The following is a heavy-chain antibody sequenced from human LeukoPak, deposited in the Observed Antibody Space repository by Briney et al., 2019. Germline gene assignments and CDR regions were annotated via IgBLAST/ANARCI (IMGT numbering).Heavy chain of an antibody. Sequence: ASVKVSCKASGYTFTGYYMHWVRQAPGQGLEWMGWISGYNGNTNYAQKLQGRVTMTTDTSTSTAYMELRSLRSDDTAVYYCAGAGCRDSSWCPDYWGQGALVTVSS. CDR3: AGAGCRDSSWCPDY. V-gene: IGHV1-18*04. D-gene: IGHD6-13*01. CDR1: GYTFTGYY. CDR2: ISGYNGNT. J-gene: IGHJ4*02.